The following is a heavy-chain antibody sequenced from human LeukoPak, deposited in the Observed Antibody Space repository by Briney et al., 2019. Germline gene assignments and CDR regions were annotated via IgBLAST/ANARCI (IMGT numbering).Heavy chain of an antibody. J-gene: IGHJ4*02. CDR1: GYTFTSYY. Sequence: ASVKVSCKATGYTFTSYYTHWVRQAPGQGLEWMGIIKPSGGSTLYAQKFQGRVTVTSDMSTSTVYVELSSLRSEDTAVYYCAREVPENFNFDYWGQGTLVTVSS. D-gene: IGHD2/OR15-2a*01. CDR2: IKPSGGST. CDR3: AREVPENFNFDY. V-gene: IGHV1-46*01.